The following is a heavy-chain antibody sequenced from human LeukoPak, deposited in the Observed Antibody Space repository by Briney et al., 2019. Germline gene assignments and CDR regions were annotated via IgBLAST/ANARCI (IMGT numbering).Heavy chain of an antibody. CDR2: INPNSGGT. D-gene: IGHD6-19*01. Sequence: ASVKVSCKASGYTFTGYYMHWVRQAPGQGLEWMGWINPNSGGTNYAQKFQGRVTMTRDTSISTAYMELSRLRSDDTAVYYCAVKLAVAGEYYFDYWGQGTLVTVSS. CDR1: GYTFTGYY. CDR3: AVKLAVAGEYYFDY. J-gene: IGHJ4*02. V-gene: IGHV1-2*02.